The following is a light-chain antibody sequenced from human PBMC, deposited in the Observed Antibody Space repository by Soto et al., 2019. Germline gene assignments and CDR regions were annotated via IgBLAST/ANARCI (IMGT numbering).Light chain of an antibody. CDR3: QQYNSYSSWT. J-gene: IGKJ1*01. CDR1: QSISSW. Sequence: DIQMTQSPSTLSASVGDRVTITCRASQSISSWLAWYQQKPGKAPKLLIYDASSLESGVPSRFSGSGSGTEFTLTSSSLQPDDFATYDCQQYNSYSSWTFGQGTKVEIK. CDR2: DAS. V-gene: IGKV1-5*01.